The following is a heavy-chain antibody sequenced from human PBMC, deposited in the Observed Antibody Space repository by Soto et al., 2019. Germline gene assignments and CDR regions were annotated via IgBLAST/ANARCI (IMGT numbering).Heavy chain of an antibody. CDR3: ASGTVVSGYYGMDV. CDR1: GYTFTSYG. V-gene: IGHV1-3*01. D-gene: IGHD3-10*01. Sequence: ASVKVSCKASGYTFTSYGISWVRQAPGQRLEWMGWINAGNGNTKYSQKFQGRVTITRDTSASTAYMELSSLRSEDTAVYYCASGTVVSGYYGMDVWGQGTTVTVSS. J-gene: IGHJ6*02. CDR2: INAGNGNT.